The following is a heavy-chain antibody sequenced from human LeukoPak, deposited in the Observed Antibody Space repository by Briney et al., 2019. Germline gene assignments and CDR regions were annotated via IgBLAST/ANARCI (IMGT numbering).Heavy chain of an antibody. Sequence: PSETLSLTCAVYGGSFSGYYWTWVRQPPGKGLEWIGETNHSGSTNYNPSLKSRVTISVDTSKNQFSLKLTSGIAADTAMYYCARPVYCSSTTCTGPFHIWGQGTMVTVSS. D-gene: IGHD2-2*01. CDR2: TNHSGST. V-gene: IGHV4-34*01. CDR3: ARPVYCSSTTCTGPFHI. J-gene: IGHJ3*02. CDR1: GGSFSGYY.